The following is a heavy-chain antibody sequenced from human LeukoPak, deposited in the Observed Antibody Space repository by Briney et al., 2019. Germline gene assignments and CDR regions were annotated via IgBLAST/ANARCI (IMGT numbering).Heavy chain of an antibody. D-gene: IGHD6-13*01. J-gene: IGHJ4*02. CDR2: ISSSSSYI. V-gene: IGHV3-21*01. CDR1: GFTFSSYS. CDR3: ATDTAGTGPHDY. Sequence: PGGSLRLSCAASGFTFSSYSMNWVRQAPGKGLEWVSSISSSSSYIYYADSVKGRFTISRDNAKNSLYLQMNSLRAEDTAVYYRATDTAGTGPHDYWGQGTLVTVSS.